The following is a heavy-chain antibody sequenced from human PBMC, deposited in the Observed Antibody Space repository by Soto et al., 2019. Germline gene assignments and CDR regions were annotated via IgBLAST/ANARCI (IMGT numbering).Heavy chain of an antibody. D-gene: IGHD1-20*01. Sequence: SETLSLTCPVSGGSISSYYLSWIRQHPGKGLEWIGYIYYSGSTYYNPSLKSRVTISVDTSKNQFSLKLSSVTAADTAVYYCARGITSWFDPWGQGTLVTVSS. CDR3: ARGITSWFDP. V-gene: IGHV4-59*06. J-gene: IGHJ5*02. CDR1: GGSISSYY. CDR2: IYYSGST.